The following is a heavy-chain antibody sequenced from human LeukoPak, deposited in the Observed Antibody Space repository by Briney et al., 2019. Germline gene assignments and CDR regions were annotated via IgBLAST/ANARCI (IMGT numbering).Heavy chain of an antibody. D-gene: IGHD4-17*01. CDR2: IIPIFGTA. J-gene: IGHJ4*02. V-gene: IGHV1-69*05. Sequence: ASVKVSCKASGGTFSSYAISWVRQAPGQGLEWMGGIIPIFGTANYAQKFQGRVTVTRDTSISTAYMELSRLRSDDTAVYYCARDGDYARVKIGNFDYWGQGTLVTVSS. CDR1: GGTFSSYA. CDR3: ARDGDYARVKIGNFDY.